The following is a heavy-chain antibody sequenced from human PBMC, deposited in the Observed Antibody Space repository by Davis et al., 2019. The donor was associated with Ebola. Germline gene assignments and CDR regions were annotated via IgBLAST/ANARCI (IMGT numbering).Heavy chain of an antibody. D-gene: IGHD3-10*01. CDR1: GFIFSSYV. Sequence: GESLKISCAASGFIFSSYVMSWVRQAPGKGLEWVSTLGLSADTYYADSVKGRFTISRDNSKNTLYLQMNSLRAEDTAIYYCAKELIWFGELLTYYFDYWGQGALVTVSS. J-gene: IGHJ4*02. V-gene: IGHV3-23*01. CDR3: AKELIWFGELLTYYFDY. CDR2: LGLSADT.